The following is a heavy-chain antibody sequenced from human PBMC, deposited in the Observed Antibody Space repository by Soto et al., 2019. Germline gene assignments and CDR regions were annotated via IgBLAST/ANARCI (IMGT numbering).Heavy chain of an antibody. D-gene: IGHD2-21*02. V-gene: IGHV3-30*18. J-gene: IGHJ2*01. Sequence: QGQLVESGGGVVQPGRSLRLSCAASGFTFSRYGIHWVRQAPGKGLEWVAVISYDGSNKYYADSVKGRFTISRDNSKNTLYLQMNSLRAEDTSVYYCAKGLAYCGGDCYSHFDLWGRGTLVTVSS. CDR3: AKGLAYCGGDCYSHFDL. CDR1: GFTFSRYG. CDR2: ISYDGSNK.